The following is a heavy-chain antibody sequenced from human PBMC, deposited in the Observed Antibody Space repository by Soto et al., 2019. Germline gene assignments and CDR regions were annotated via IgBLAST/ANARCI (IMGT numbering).Heavy chain of an antibody. D-gene: IGHD2-2*01. CDR3: ARDPNIVLVPAALRSYYYYYGMDV. V-gene: IGHV4-30-2*01. J-gene: IGHJ6*02. CDR2: TYHSGTT. Sequence: PSETLSLTCAVSVGSISSGGHSWTWIRQPPGKGLEWIGYTYHSGTTYYSPSLKSRFTISRDNAKNSLYLQMNSLRAEDTAVCYCARDPNIVLVPAALRSYYYYYGMDVWGQGTTVTVSS. CDR1: VGSISSGGHS.